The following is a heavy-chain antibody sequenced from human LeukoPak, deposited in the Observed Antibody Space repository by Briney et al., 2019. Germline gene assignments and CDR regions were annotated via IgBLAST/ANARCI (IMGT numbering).Heavy chain of an antibody. J-gene: IGHJ6*02. CDR3: ARQDSTHYYYYGMDV. D-gene: IGHD2-2*01. CDR2: IYYSGST. Sequence: SETLSLTCTVSSGSISSYYWSWIRQPPGKGLEWIGYIYYSGSTNYNPSLKSRVTISVDTSKNQFSLKLSSVTAADTAVYYCARQDSTHYYYYGMDVWGQGTTVTVSS. V-gene: IGHV4-59*08. CDR1: SGSISSYY.